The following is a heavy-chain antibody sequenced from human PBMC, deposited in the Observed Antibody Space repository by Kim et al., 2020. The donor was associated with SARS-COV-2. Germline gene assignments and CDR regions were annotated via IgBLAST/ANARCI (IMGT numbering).Heavy chain of an antibody. V-gene: IGHV1-69*13. D-gene: IGHD6-13*01. CDR3: SRVSRNYYYYYMDV. Sequence: SVKVSCKASGGTFSSYAISWVRQAPGQGLEWMGGIIPIFGTAYYAQKLQGRVTITADESTSTAYMELSSLRSEDTAVYYWSRVSRNYYYYYMDVWGKGTTETASS. CDR2: IIPIFGTA. CDR1: GGTFSSYA. J-gene: IGHJ6*03.